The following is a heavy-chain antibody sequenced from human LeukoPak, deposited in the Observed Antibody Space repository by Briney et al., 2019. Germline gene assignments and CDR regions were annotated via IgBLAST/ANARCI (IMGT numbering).Heavy chain of an antibody. CDR3: ARSSGYSPLFD. J-gene: IGHJ4*02. CDR1: GGSVSSDY. D-gene: IGHD3-22*01. CDR2: IYHTGNS. Sequence: SETLSLTCTVSGGSVSSDYWSWIRQPPGKGLEWIGYIYHTGNSDYNPSLKSRATISLDTSKNQFSLKLTSVTAADTAVYYCARSSGYSPLFDWGQGTLVTVSS. V-gene: IGHV4-59*02.